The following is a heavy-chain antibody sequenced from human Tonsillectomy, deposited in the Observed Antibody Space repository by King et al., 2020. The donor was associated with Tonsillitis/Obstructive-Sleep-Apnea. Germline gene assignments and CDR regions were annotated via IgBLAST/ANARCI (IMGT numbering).Heavy chain of an antibody. J-gene: IGHJ4*02. CDR3: GRLGGGIVVVTEFDY. V-gene: IGHV4-39*01. Sequence: QLQESGPGLVKPSETLSLTCTVSGGSISSSSYYWGWIRQPPGKGLEWIGSIYYSGSTYYNPSLKSRVTISVDTSKNQFSLKLSSVTAADTAVYYCGRLGGGIVVVTEFDYWGQGTLVTVSS. CDR2: IYYSGST. D-gene: IGHD3-22*01. CDR1: GGSISSSSYY.